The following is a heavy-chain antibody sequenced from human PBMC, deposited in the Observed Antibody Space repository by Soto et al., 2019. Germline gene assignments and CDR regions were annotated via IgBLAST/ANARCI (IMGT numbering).Heavy chain of an antibody. J-gene: IGHJ4*02. CDR2: IYYSGST. CDR3: ARASSYGSGIQFDY. D-gene: IGHD3-10*01. V-gene: IGHV4-59*01. CDR1: GGSISSYY. Sequence: PSETLSLTCTVSGGSISSYYWSWIRQPPGKGLEWIGYIYYSGSTNYNPSLKSRVTISVDTSKNQFSLKLSSVTAADTAVYYCARASSYGSGIQFDYWGQGTLVTVSS.